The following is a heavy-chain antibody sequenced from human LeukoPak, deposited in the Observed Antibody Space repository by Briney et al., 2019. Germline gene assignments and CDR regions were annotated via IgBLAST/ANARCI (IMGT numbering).Heavy chain of an antibody. CDR2: IYTSGST. V-gene: IGHV4-61*02. Sequence: SETLSLTCTVSGGSISSGLYYWSWIRQPAGKGLEWIGRIYTSGSTNYNPSLKSRVTISVGTSKNQFSLKLSSVTAADTAVYYCAVDSVRGVLGFDPWGQGTLVTVSS. J-gene: IGHJ5*02. CDR1: GGSISSGLYY. D-gene: IGHD3-10*01. CDR3: AVDSVRGVLGFDP.